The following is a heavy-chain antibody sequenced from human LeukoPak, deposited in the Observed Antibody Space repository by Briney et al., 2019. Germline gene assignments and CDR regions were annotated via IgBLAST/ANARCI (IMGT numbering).Heavy chain of an antibody. CDR2: IYTSGST. D-gene: IGHD3-22*01. J-gene: IGHJ4*02. V-gene: IGHV4-4*07. CDR1: GGSISSYS. Sequence: PSGTLSLTCTVSGGSISSYSWSWIRQPAGKGLEWIGRIYTSGSTNYNPSLMSRVTMSVDTSKNQFSLKLNSVTAADTAVYYCARSRPTYYYDSSPLYYFEYWGQGTLVTVSS. CDR3: ARSRPTYYYDSSPLYYFEY.